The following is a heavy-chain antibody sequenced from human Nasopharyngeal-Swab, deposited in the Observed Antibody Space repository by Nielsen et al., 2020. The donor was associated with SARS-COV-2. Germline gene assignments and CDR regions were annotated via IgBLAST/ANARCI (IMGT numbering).Heavy chain of an antibody. J-gene: IGHJ4*02. D-gene: IGHD2-2*01. V-gene: IGHV7-4-1*02. Sequence: ASVNVCCKTSGDTLTNYAMNGVRQAPGQGLEWMGWINTNTGNPMYAQGFTGRFVFSLDTSISTAYLQISSLKAEDTAVYYCARDLVGLGYYWGQGTLVTVSS. CDR1: GDTLTNYA. CDR2: INTNTGNP. CDR3: ARDLVGLGYY.